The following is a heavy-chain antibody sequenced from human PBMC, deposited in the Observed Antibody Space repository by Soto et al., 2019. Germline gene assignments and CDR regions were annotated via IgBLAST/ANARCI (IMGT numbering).Heavy chain of an antibody. CDR2: ISKDSGRAT. CDR1: GFIFRDWF. CDR3: ARVPDFWSGYRFGHFDY. V-gene: IGHV3-11*01. Sequence: GGSLRLSCAASGFIFRDWFMSWIRQAPGKGLEWISYISKDSGRATRYADSVKGRFTISRDNAKNSLFLQMNNLTVEDTAVYYCARVPDFWSGYRFGHFDYWGQGTLVTVSS. J-gene: IGHJ4*02. D-gene: IGHD3-3*01.